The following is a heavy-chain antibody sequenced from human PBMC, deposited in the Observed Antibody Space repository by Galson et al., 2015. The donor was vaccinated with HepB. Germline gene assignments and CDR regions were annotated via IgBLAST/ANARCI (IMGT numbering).Heavy chain of an antibody. D-gene: IGHD2-2*01. J-gene: IGHJ4*02. CDR2: IYPGDFDT. Sequence: QSGAEVKKPGESLKISCKGSGYSFTNYWIGWVRQMPGKGLEWVGIIYPGDFDTRYSPSFQGQVTISADKSISTAYLQWSSLKASDTAMYYCARRYCSNTRCEEKDYWGQGTLVTVSS. CDR3: ARRYCSNTRCEEKDY. V-gene: IGHV5-51*01. CDR1: GYSFTNYW.